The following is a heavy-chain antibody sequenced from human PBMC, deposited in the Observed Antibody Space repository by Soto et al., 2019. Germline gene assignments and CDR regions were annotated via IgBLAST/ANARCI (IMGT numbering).Heavy chain of an antibody. J-gene: IGHJ6*02. Sequence: QVQLVQSGAEVKKPGASVKVSCKASGYTFTGYYMHWVRQAPGQGLEWMGWINPNSGGTNYAQKFQDWVTMTRDTSISTAYMELSRLRSDDTAVYYCARGGATSFGVVHYYYYGMDVWGQGTTVTVSS. CDR2: INPNSGGT. D-gene: IGHD3-3*01. CDR3: ARGGATSFGVVHYYYYGMDV. CDR1: GYTFTGYY. V-gene: IGHV1-2*04.